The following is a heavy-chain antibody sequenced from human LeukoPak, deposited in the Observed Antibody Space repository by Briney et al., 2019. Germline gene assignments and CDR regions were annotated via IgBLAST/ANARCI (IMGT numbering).Heavy chain of an antibody. CDR1: GFTFSSYW. CDR3: ARDSSGWYLVYYFDY. V-gene: IGHV3-7*01. Sequence: PGGSLRLSCAASGFTFSSYWMSWVRQAPGKGLEWVANIKQDGSEKYYVDSVKGRFTISRDSAKNSLYLQMNSLRAEDTAVYYCARDSSGWYLVYYFDYWGQGTLVTVSS. CDR2: IKQDGSEK. D-gene: IGHD6-19*01. J-gene: IGHJ4*02.